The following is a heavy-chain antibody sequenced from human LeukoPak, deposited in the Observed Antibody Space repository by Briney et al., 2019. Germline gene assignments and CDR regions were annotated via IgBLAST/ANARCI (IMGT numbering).Heavy chain of an antibody. CDR1: GFTFSSYW. CDR2: TNSDGSST. V-gene: IGHV3-74*01. Sequence: GGSLRLSCAASGFTFSSYWMHWVRQAPGKGLVWVSRTNSDGSSTSYADSVKGRFTISRDNAKNTLYLQMNSLRAEDTAVYYCARASSGWPPFDYWGQGTLVTVSS. CDR3: ARASSGWPPFDY. D-gene: IGHD6-19*01. J-gene: IGHJ4*02.